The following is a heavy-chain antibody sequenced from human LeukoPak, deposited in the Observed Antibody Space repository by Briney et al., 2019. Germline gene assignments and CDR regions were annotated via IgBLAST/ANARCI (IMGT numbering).Heavy chain of an antibody. Sequence: GGSLRLSCAASGFSFRSCAMSWVRQAPGKGLEWVSGISGRGTNTYYADSVKGRFTISRDNSKNTLYLQMISLRAEDTAIYYCAKDRTVGATPGDAFDIWGQGTMVTVSS. J-gene: IGHJ3*02. CDR2: ISGRGTNT. CDR3: AKDRTVGATPGDAFDI. V-gene: IGHV3-23*01. D-gene: IGHD1-26*01. CDR1: GFSFRSCA.